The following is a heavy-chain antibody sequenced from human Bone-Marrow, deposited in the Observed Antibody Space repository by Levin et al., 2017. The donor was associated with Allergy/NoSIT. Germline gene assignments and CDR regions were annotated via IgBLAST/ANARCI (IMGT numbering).Heavy chain of an antibody. V-gene: IGHV4-34*01. CDR3: ARKRRNDFWSGSAIDY. J-gene: IGHJ4*02. CDR2: INHSGST. Sequence: SETLSLTCAVYGGSFSGYYWSWIRQPPGKGLEWIGEINHSGSTNYNPSLKSRVTISVDTSKNQFSLKLTSVTAADTAVYYCARKRRNDFWSGSAIDYWGQGTLVTVSS. CDR1: GGSFSGYY. D-gene: IGHD3-3*01.